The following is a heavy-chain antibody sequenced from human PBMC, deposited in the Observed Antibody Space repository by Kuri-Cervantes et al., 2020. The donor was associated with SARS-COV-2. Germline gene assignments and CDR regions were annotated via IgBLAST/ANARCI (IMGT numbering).Heavy chain of an antibody. CDR1: GFSFSSDS. CDR2: ISSKSSYR. CDR3: ARLDGIELWLRSLYYMDV. V-gene: IGHV3-21*01. J-gene: IGHJ6*03. Sequence: GESLKISCAASGFSFSSDSMNWVRQAPGKGLEWVSSISSKSSYRYYADSVKGRFTMSRDDARNSLYLQMNSLRAEDTAVYYCARLDGIELWLRSLYYMDVWGKGTTVTVSS. D-gene: IGHD5-18*01.